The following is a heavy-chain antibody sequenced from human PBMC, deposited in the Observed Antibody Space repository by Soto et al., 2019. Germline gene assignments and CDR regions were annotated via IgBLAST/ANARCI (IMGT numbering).Heavy chain of an antibody. V-gene: IGHV3-53*01. Sequence: PGGSLRLSCAASGLTVSSNYMSWVRQAPGKGLEWVSVIYSGGSTYYADSVKGRFTISRDNSKNTLYLQMNSLRAEDTAVYYCARGGRVRGVITAKYYYYGMDVWGQGTTVTVSS. J-gene: IGHJ6*02. D-gene: IGHD3-10*01. CDR2: IYSGGST. CDR3: ARGGRVRGVITAKYYYYGMDV. CDR1: GLTVSSNY.